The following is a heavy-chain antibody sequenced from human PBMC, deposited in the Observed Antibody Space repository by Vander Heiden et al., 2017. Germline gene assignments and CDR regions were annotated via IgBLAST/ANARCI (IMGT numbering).Heavy chain of an antibody. V-gene: IGHV3-23*01. D-gene: IGHD3-10*01. CDR1: GFTFRSHA. CDR3: AKVTMPKLVYGSGSYFVL. J-gene: IGHJ4*02. CDR2: ISGSGGST. Sequence: EVQLLESGGGSVQPGGSLRLSCAAYGFTFRSHAMGWVRQAPGKGLGWVSAISGSGGSTYDADSVKGRFTISRDNSKNTLYLQMNSLRAEDTAVYYCAKVTMPKLVYGSGSYFVLWGQGPLVTVSS.